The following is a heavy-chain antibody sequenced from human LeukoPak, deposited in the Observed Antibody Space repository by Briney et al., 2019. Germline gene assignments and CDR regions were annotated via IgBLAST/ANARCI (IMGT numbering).Heavy chain of an antibody. V-gene: IGHV4-59*08. CDR2: IYYSGST. CDR1: GGSINSYY. J-gene: IGHJ4*02. CDR3: ARYDVWGTYRAFDY. Sequence: SETLSLTCTVSGGSINSYYWSWIRQPPGKGLEWIGYIYYSGSTNYSPSLKSRVTISVDTSKNQFSLKLSSVTAADTAVYYCARYDVWGTYRAFDYWGQGTLVTVSS. D-gene: IGHD3-16*02.